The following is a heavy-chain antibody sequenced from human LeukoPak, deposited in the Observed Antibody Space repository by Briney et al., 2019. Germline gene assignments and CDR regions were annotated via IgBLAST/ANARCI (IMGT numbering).Heavy chain of an antibody. D-gene: IGHD4-23*01. CDR2: ITWDSGIT. V-gene: IGHV3-9*01. CDR3: ASGAHDYGGHRAFDI. J-gene: IGHJ3*02. Sequence: GGSLRLSCAASGFTFDDHDMHWVRQAPGKGLEWVSGITWDSGITSYADSVKGRFTISRDNAKNTLYLQMNSLRAEDTAVYYCASGAHDYGGHRAFDIWGQGTMVTVSS. CDR1: GFTFDDHD.